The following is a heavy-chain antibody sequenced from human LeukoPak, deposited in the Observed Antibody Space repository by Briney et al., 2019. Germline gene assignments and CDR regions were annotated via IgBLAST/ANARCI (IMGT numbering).Heavy chain of an antibody. Sequence: GGSLRLSCAASGFTFSSYAMHWVRQAPGKGLEWVAVISYDGSNKYYADSVKGRFTISRDNSKNTLYLQMNSLRAEDTAVYYCARGRVEAAAGPFDYWGQGTLVTVSS. CDR2: ISYDGSNK. V-gene: IGHV3-30-3*01. CDR3: ARGRVEAAAGPFDY. J-gene: IGHJ4*02. D-gene: IGHD6-13*01. CDR1: GFTFSSYA.